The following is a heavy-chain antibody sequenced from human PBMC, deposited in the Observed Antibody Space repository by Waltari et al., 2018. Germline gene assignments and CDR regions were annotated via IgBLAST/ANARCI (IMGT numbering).Heavy chain of an antibody. CDR3: AKKRVGVVISPYYFDY. D-gene: IGHD3-3*01. V-gene: IGHV3-23*04. CDR1: GFTFSSYA. Sequence: EVQLVESGGGLVKPGGSLRLSCAASGFTFSSYAMSWVRQAPGKGLEWVSAISGSGGSTYYADSVKGRFTISRDNSKNTLYLQMNSLRAEDTAVYYCAKKRVGVVISPYYFDYWGQGTLVTVSS. CDR2: ISGSGGST. J-gene: IGHJ4*02.